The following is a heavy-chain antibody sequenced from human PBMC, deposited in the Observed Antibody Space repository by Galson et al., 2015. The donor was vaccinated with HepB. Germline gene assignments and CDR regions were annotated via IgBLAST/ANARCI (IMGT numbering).Heavy chain of an antibody. Sequence: TLSLTCTVSGGSISSYYWSWIRQPPGKGLEWIGYIYYSGSTNYNPSLKSRVTISVDTAKNQFSLRLYSVTAADTAVYYCAREGHSSSPDYWGQGTLVTVSS. CDR2: IYYSGST. D-gene: IGHD6-13*01. V-gene: IGHV4-4*08. CDR1: GGSISSYY. CDR3: AREGHSSSPDY. J-gene: IGHJ4*02.